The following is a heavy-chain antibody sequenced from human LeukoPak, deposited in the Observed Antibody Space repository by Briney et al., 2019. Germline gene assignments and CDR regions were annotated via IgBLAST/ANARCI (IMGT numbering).Heavy chain of an antibody. CDR1: GFTFSSYS. V-gene: IGHV3-21*01. Sequence: GGSLRLSCAASGFTFSSYSMNWVRQAPGKGLEGVSSISSSSSYIYYADSVKGRFTISRDNAKNSLYLQMNSLRAEDTAVYYCARDLRGSSSPPDYFDYWGQGTLVTVSS. CDR3: ARDLRGSSSPPDYFDY. D-gene: IGHD6-6*01. J-gene: IGHJ4*02. CDR2: ISSSSSYI.